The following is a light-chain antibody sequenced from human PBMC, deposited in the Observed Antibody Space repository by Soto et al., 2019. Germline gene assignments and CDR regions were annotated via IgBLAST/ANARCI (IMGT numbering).Light chain of an antibody. V-gene: IGLV2-11*01. CDR1: SSDVGGFNY. Sequence: QSALTQPRSVSGSPGQSVTISCTGTSSDVGGFNYVSWYQQHSGKAPKVMIYDVNKRPSGVPDRFSGSKSGNTASLTISGLQAEDEADYFCCSYTGSSSRVFGTGTKVTVL. J-gene: IGLJ1*01. CDR3: CSYTGSSSRV. CDR2: DVN.